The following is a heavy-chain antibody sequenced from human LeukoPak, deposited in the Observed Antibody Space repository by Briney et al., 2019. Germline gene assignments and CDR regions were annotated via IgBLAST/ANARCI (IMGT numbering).Heavy chain of an antibody. CDR2: ISYDGSNK. CDR3: ARGRSGQQLENFDY. J-gene: IGHJ4*02. V-gene: IGHV3-30*04. CDR1: GFTFSSYA. Sequence: GGSLRLSCAASGFTFSSYAMHWVRQAPGKGLEWVAVISYDGSNKYYADSVEGRFTISRDNSKNTLYLQMNSLRAEDTAVYYCARGRSGQQLENFDYWGQGTLVTVSS. D-gene: IGHD6-13*01.